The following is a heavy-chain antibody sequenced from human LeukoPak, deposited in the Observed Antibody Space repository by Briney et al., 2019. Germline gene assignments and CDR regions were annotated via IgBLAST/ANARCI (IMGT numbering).Heavy chain of an antibody. CDR3: ARLPGSDSDY. Sequence: SETLSLTCTVSGDSMTSYYWSWIRQPPGKGLEWIGNIYYSGTSNYNPSLRSRVTISEDTSKNQFSLELNSVTVADTAVYYCARLPGSDSDYWGQGTLVTVSS. V-gene: IGHV4-59*08. J-gene: IGHJ4*02. D-gene: IGHD3-3*01. CDR2: IYYSGTS. CDR1: GDSMTSYY.